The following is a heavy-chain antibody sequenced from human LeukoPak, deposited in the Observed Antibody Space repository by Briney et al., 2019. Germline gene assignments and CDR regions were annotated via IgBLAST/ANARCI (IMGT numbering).Heavy chain of an antibody. CDR1: GFTFSSYS. D-gene: IGHD3-3*01. CDR2: IISSSSYI. V-gene: IGHV3-21*01. Sequence: PGGSLRLSCAASGFTFSSYSMNWVRQAPGKGLEWVSSIISSSSYIYYADSVKGRFTISRDNAKNSLYLQMNSLRAEDTAVYYCARCAYDFWSGYYAGDSYFDYWGQGTLVTVSS. CDR3: ARCAYDFWSGYYAGDSYFDY. J-gene: IGHJ4*02.